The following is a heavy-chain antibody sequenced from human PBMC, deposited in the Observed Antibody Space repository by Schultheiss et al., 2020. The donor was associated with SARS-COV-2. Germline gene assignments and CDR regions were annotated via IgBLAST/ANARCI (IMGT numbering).Heavy chain of an antibody. V-gene: IGHV4-31*03. CDR3: ARGSGDYGGWLDP. J-gene: IGHJ5*02. D-gene: IGHD4-17*01. CDR1: GGSISSGGYY. CDR2: IYYSGST. Sequence: SQTLSLTCTVSGGSISSGGYYWSWIRQHPGKGLEWIGYIYYSGSTYYNPSLKSRVTISVDKSKNQFSLNLSSVTAADTAVYYCARGSGDYGGWLDPWGQGTLVTVSS.